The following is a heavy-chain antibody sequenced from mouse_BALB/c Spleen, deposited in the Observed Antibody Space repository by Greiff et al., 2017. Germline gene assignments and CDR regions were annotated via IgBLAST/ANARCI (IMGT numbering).Heavy chain of an antibody. V-gene: IGHV4-1*02. Sequence: EVKLVESGGGLVQPGGSLKLSCAASGFAFSRYWMSWVRQAPGKGLEWIGEINPDSSTINYTPSLKDKFIISRDNAKNTLYLQMSRVRSEDTALYYCARGSMDYAMDYWGQGTSVTVSA. CDR3: ARGSMDYAMDY. J-gene: IGHJ4*01. CDR1: GFAFSRYW. CDR2: INPDSSTI.